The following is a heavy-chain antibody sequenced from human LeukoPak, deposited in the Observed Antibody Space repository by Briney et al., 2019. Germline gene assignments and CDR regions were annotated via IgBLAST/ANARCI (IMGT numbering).Heavy chain of an antibody. CDR3: ARGGHDYYDRSGYYYMSAFDI. D-gene: IGHD3-22*01. Sequence: GGSLRLSCAASGFTLSSYGIHWVRQAPGKGLEWVAVIWYDETNRYYVDSVRGRFTISRDNSKNTLYLQMNSLRAEDTAVYYCARGGHDYYDRSGYYYMSAFDIWSQGTMVTVSS. V-gene: IGHV3-33*01. J-gene: IGHJ3*02. CDR1: GFTLSSYG. CDR2: IWYDETNR.